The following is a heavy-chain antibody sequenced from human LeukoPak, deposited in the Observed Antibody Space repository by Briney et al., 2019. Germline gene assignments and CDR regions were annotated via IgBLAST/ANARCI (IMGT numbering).Heavy chain of an antibody. Sequence: SETLSLTCTVSGGSISSGGYYWSWIRQHPGKGLEWIGYIYYSGSTYYNPSLKSRVTISVDTSKNQFSLKLSSMTAADTAVYYCARDHSGYALDYWGQGTLVTVSS. CDR3: ARDHSGYALDY. CDR2: IYYSGST. CDR1: GGSISSGGYY. D-gene: IGHD5-12*01. J-gene: IGHJ4*02. V-gene: IGHV4-31*03.